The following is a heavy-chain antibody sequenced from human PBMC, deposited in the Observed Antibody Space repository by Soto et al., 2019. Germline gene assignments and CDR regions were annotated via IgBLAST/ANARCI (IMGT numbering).Heavy chain of an antibody. V-gene: IGHV1-69*04. J-gene: IGHJ4*02. Sequence: GASVKVXCKASGGTFSSYAISWVRQAPGQGLEWMGRIIPILGIANYAQKFQGRVTITADKSTSTAYMELSSLRSEDTAVYYCARALGFGESIDYWGQGTLVTV. CDR2: IIPILGIA. CDR1: GGTFSSYA. CDR3: ARALGFGESIDY. D-gene: IGHD3-10*01.